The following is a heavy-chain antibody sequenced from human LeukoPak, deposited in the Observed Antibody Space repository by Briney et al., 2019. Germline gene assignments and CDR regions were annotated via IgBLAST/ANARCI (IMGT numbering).Heavy chain of an antibody. D-gene: IGHD1-14*01. Sequence: PGGSLRLSCAASGFTFSSYSMNWVRQAPGKGLEWVSSISSSSGYIYYADSLKGRFTISRDNAKNSLYLQMNGLRAEDTAVYYCARDRNRCDYWGQGTLVTVSS. CDR3: ARDRNRCDY. CDR2: ISSSSGYI. J-gene: IGHJ4*02. CDR1: GFTFSSYS. V-gene: IGHV3-21*01.